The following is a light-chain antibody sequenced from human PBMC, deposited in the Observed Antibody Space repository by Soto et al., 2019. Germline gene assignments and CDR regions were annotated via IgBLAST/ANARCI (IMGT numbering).Light chain of an antibody. V-gene: IGKV1-5*03. J-gene: IGKJ4*01. Sequence: DIQMTQSPSTLSASVGDRVTITCRASQSISMYLAWFQQKPGKAPKFLIYQASTLERGVPSRFSGSGSGTEFTLTISRLDPEDFAVYYCRQYGRSLEFAVGGGTKVEIK. CDR1: QSISMY. CDR2: QAS. CDR3: RQYGRSLEFA.